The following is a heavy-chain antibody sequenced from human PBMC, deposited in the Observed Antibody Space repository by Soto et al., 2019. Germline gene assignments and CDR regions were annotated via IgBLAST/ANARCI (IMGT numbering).Heavy chain of an antibody. CDR3: AKVYQGGRGLSDAFEI. D-gene: IGHD1-26*01. CDR1: GFTFRSYW. Sequence: GGSLRLSCAASGFTFRSYWMQWVRQAPGKGLVWVSWINSDGSSTSYADSVKGRFTISRDNAKNTLSLQMNSLRAEDTALYYCAKVYQGGRGLSDAFEIWGQGTMVTVSS. J-gene: IGHJ3*02. CDR2: INSDGSST. V-gene: IGHV3-74*01.